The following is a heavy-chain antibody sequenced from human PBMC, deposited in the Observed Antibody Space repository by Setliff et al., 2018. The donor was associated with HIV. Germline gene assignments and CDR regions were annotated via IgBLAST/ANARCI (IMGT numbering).Heavy chain of an antibody. Sequence: GASVKVSCKASGYTFSDYDVAWVRQAPGQGLEWMGWISGYSGHTSYAQKFQGRVTMTTDTSTSTAYMELRNLRSDHTARYFCAREHSTTWPYFDFWGQGTLVTVSS. CDR1: GYTFSDYD. CDR3: AREHSTTWPYFDF. J-gene: IGHJ4*02. D-gene: IGHD6-13*01. CDR2: ISGYSGHT. V-gene: IGHV1-18*01.